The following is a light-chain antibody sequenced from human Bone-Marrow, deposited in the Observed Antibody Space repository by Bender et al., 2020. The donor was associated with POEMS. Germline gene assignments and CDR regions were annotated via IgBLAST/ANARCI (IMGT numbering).Light chain of an antibody. Sequence: QSVLTQPPSASATPGQTVTISCSGSSSNIGTYSVNWYHQLPGAAPNLLLDGDSNRPSGVPDRFSGSRSATSASLAITGLQAEDEADYFCSLYTSSSTYVFGTGTKVTVL. V-gene: IGLV1-44*01. CDR2: GDS. CDR3: SLYTSSSTYV. J-gene: IGLJ1*01. CDR1: SSNIGTYS.